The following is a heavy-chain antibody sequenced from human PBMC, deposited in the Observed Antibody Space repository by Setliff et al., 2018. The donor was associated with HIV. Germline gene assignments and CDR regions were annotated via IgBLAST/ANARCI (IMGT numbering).Heavy chain of an antibody. J-gene: IGHJ4*02. CDR1: XXSIRSSSYX. CDR2: IYYSGST. D-gene: IGHD2-15*01. Sequence: PSETLXLTCTVSXXSIRSSSYXWGWIRQPPGKGLEWIGSIYYSGSTYYNPSLKSRVTISVDTSKSQFSMKLSSVTAAXXXXSYCXXXXXXXXDXXXXXSWGQGTQVTVSS. CDR3: XXXXXXXXDXXXXXS. V-gene: IGHV4-39*01.